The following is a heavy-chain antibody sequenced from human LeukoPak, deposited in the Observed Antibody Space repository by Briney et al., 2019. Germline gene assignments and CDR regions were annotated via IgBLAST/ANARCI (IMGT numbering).Heavy chain of an antibody. V-gene: IGHV1-69*06. D-gene: IGHD3-22*01. CDR3: AISYYYDSSGYPTDAFDI. Sequence: SVKLSCKASAGTFSSYAISWVRQAPGQGLEWMGGIIPIFGTANYAQKFQGRVTITADKSTSTAYMELRSLRSDDTAVYYCAISYYYDSSGYPTDAFDIWGQGTMVTVSS. CDR1: AGTFSSYA. J-gene: IGHJ3*02. CDR2: IIPIFGTA.